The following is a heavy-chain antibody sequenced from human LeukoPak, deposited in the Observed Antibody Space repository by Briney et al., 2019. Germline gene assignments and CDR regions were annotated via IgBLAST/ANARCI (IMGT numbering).Heavy chain of an antibody. CDR1: GFTFDDYA. J-gene: IGHJ4*02. CDR3: AKGQLLLAEFDY. CDR2: VSGSGGST. D-gene: IGHD2-15*01. Sequence: PGGSLRLSCAASGFTFDDYAMHWVRQAPGKGLEWVSAVSGSGGSTYYADSVKGRFTISRDNSKNTLCLQMNSLRAEDTAVYYCAKGQLLLAEFDYWAREPWSPSPQ. V-gene: IGHV3-23*01.